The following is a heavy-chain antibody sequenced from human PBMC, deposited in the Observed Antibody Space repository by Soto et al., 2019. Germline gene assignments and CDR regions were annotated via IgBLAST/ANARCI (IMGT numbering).Heavy chain of an antibody. CDR2: IYPGDSDT. D-gene: IGHD3-10*01. J-gene: IGHJ6*02. V-gene: IGHV5-51*01. CDR3: AGGGVRGVITRTRDYYGMDV. Sequence: PGESRKISCKGSGYSFTSYWIGWVRQMPGKGLECMGIIYPGDSDTRYSPSFQGQVTISADKSISTAYLQWSSLKASDTAMYYCAGGGVRGVITRTRDYYGMDVWGQGTTVTVSS. CDR1: GYSFTSYW.